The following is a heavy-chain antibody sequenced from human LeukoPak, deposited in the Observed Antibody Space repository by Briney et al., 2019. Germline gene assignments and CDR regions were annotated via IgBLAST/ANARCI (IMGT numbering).Heavy chain of an antibody. V-gene: IGHV4-4*02. Sequence: SETLSLTCAVSGGSISSSNWWSWVRQPPGKGLEGIGEIYHSGSTNYNPSLKSRVTISVDTSKNQFSLKLSSVTAADTAVYYCARRRRGLRFLEWFNWFDPWGQGTLVTVSS. CDR1: GGSISSSNW. CDR2: IYHSGST. CDR3: ARRRRGLRFLEWFNWFDP. J-gene: IGHJ5*02. D-gene: IGHD3-3*01.